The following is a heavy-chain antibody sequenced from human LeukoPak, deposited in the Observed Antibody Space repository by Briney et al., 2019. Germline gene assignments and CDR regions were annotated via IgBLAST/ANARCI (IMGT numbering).Heavy chain of an antibody. D-gene: IGHD2-2*01. J-gene: IGHJ4*02. V-gene: IGHV1-46*01. CDR3: AGGRTDIVVVPATLRNYYFDY. CDR1: GYTFTSYY. CDR2: INPSGGST. Sequence: AASVKVSCKASGYTFTSYYMHWVRQAPGQGLEWMGIINPSGGSTSYAQKFQGRVTMTRDTSTSTVYMELSSLRSEDTAVYYCAGGRTDIVVVPATLRNYYFDYWGQGTLVTVSS.